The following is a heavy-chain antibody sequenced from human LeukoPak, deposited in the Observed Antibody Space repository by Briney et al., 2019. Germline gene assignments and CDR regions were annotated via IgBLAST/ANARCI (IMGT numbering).Heavy chain of an antibody. Sequence: SETLSLTCTVSSASISSSRYYWGWIRQSPGKGLEWLGSIYYSWSTYYNPSLKSRVTISVDTSKNQVSLNLTSVTAADTAVYYCARAVEMSTIHPGFDFWGQGALVTVSS. D-gene: IGHD5-24*01. V-gene: IGHV4-39*01. J-gene: IGHJ4*02. CDR2: IYYSWST. CDR3: ARAVEMSTIHPGFDF. CDR1: SASISSSRYY.